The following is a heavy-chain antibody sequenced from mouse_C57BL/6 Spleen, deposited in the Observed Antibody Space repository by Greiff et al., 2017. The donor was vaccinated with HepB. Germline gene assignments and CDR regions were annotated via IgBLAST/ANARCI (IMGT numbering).Heavy chain of an antibody. CDR1: GYTFTDYY. CDR2: INPNNGGT. V-gene: IGHV1-26*01. D-gene: IGHD2-5*01. J-gene: IGHJ2*01. CDR3: ARRGSNYYFDY. Sequence: EVQLQQSGPELVKPGASVKISCKASGYTFTDYYMNWVKQSHGKSLEWIGDINPNNGGTSYNQKFKGKATLTVDKSSSTAYMERRSLTSEDSAVYYCARRGSNYYFDYWGQGTTLTVSS.